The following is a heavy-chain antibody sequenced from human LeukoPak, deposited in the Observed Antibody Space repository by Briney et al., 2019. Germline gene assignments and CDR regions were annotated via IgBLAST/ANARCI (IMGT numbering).Heavy chain of an antibody. D-gene: IGHD3-10*01. CDR1: GYTFTSCG. J-gene: IGHJ6*04. CDR2: ISAYNGNT. CDR3: ARDGLGFGELQVAV. V-gene: IGHV1-18*04. Sequence: ASVEVSCGASGYTFTSCGMSCVRQARGQGRVGVGWISAYNGNTNYAQKLQGRVTMTTDTSTSTAYMELRSLRSDDTAVYYCARDGLGFGELQVAVWGKGATVTVSS.